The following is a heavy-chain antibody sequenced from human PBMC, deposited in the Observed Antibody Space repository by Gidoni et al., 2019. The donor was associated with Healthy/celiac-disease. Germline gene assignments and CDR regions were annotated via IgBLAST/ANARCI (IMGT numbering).Heavy chain of an antibody. CDR1: GGSISSSNW. J-gene: IGHJ6*02. CDR3: ARAITRPMITFGGVFASKRDGMDV. V-gene: IGHV4-4*02. D-gene: IGHD3-16*02. Sequence: QVQLQESGPGLVKPSGTLSLTCAVSGGSISSSNWWSWVRQPPGKGLEWIGEIYHSGSTNYNPSLKSRVTISVDKSKNQFSLKLSSVTAADTAVYYCARAITRPMITFGGVFASKRDGMDVWGQGTTVTVSS. CDR2: IYHSGST.